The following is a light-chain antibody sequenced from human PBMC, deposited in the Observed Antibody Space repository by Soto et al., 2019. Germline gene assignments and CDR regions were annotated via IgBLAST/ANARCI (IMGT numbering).Light chain of an antibody. CDR1: QGISSA. Sequence: AIQLTQSPSSLSASVGDRVSITCRASQGISSALAWYQHKPGKARKILIYDDSSLQSGVPSRFSGSESGTECTLTISSLQPEDFATYYCQHLKTYPFTFGQGKRLEIK. J-gene: IGKJ5*01. CDR3: QHLKTYPFT. CDR2: DDS. V-gene: IGKV1-13*02.